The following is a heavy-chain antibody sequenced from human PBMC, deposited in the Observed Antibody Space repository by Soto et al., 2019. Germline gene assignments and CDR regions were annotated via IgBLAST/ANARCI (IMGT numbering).Heavy chain of an antibody. J-gene: IGHJ3*02. D-gene: IGHD2-8*01. CDR3: ARDKLPLGYCTNGVCYTASDAFDI. Sequence: HPGGSLRLSCAASGFTISNIWMHWVRQVPGKGLVSVSRIKRDGSTTDYADSVKGRFTVSRDNAKNTLYLQMNSLRAEDTAVYYCARDKLPLGYCTNGVCYTASDAFDIWGQGTMVTVSS. CDR1: GFTISNIW. V-gene: IGHV3-74*01. CDR2: IKRDGSTT.